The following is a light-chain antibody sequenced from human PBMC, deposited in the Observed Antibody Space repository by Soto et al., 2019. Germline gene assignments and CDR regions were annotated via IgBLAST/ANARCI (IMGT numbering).Light chain of an antibody. V-gene: IGKV1D-16*01. CDR2: GAS. Sequence: DVQMTQSPSSLSASVGDRVTITCRASQDINSYLAWYQQKPGNAPKSLIYGASSLQTGVPSRFSGSESVTDFTLTISNLQPEDSATYYCQQYNIYPLTFGGGTKVEIK. J-gene: IGKJ4*01. CDR3: QQYNIYPLT. CDR1: QDINSY.